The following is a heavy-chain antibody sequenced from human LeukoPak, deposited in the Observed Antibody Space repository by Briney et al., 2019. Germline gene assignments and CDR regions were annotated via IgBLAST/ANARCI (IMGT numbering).Heavy chain of an antibody. CDR3: ARDRGDGYDYFWDY. CDR2: IYYTGST. V-gene: IGHV4-59*01. D-gene: IGHD5-12*01. J-gene: IGHJ4*02. CDR1: GGSFSGYY. Sequence: SETLSLTCAVYGGSFSGYYWSWIRQPPGKGLEWIGYIYYTGSTNYNPSLKSRVTISVDTSKNQFSLKLSSVTAADTAVYYCARDRGDGYDYFWDYWGQGTLVTVSS.